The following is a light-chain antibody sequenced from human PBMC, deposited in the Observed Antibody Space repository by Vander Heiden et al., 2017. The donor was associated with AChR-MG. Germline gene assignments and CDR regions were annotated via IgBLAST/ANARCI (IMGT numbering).Light chain of an antibody. CDR2: DAS. J-gene: IGKJ5*01. V-gene: IGKV3-11*01. CDR1: QSVSSY. Sequence: EIVLTQSPAPLSLSPGERATLSCRASQSVSSYLAWYQQKPGQAPSLLSYDASNRATGIPARFSGSGSGTDFTLTISSLEPEDFAVYYCQQRSNGPPITFGQGTRLEIK. CDR3: QQRSNGPPIT.